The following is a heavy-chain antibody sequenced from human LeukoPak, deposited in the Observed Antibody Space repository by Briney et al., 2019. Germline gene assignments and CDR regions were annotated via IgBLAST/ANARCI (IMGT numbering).Heavy chain of an antibody. CDR3: ARESVDILYYYGMDV. CDR1: GFTFSSYA. Sequence: GGSLRLSCAASGFTFSSYAMSWVRQAPGKGLEWVSYISSSGSTIYYADSVKGRFTISRDNAKNSLYLQMNSLRAEDTAVYYCARESVDILYYYGMDVWGQGTTVTVSS. V-gene: IGHV3-48*04. J-gene: IGHJ6*02. CDR2: ISSSGSTI. D-gene: IGHD3-9*01.